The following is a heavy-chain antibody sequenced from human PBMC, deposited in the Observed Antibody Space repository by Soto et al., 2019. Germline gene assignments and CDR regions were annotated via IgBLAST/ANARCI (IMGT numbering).Heavy chain of an antibody. V-gene: IGHV1-69*01. Sequence: QVQLVQSGAEVKKPGSSVKVSCKASGGTFSSYAISWVRQAPGQGLEWMGGIITIFGTANYARKFQGRVTITADESTSKAYMELSSLRSEDTAVYYCARDRGYYDYVWGSYDWGQGTLVTVSS. D-gene: IGHD3-16*01. CDR2: IITIFGTA. CDR3: ARDRGYYDYVWGSYD. J-gene: IGHJ4*02. CDR1: GGTFSSYA.